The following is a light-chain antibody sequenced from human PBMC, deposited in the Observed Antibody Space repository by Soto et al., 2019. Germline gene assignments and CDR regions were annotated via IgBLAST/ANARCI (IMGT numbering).Light chain of an antibody. V-gene: IGLV1-51*01. J-gene: IGLJ3*02. Sequence: QSVLTQPPSASGTPGQRVTISCSGSSSNIGSNTVNWYQQLPGTAPKLLIYDNNKRPSGIPDRFSGSKSGTSATLGITGLQTGDEADYYCGTWDSSLSGGWVFGGGTKLTVL. CDR1: SSNIGSNT. CDR2: DNN. CDR3: GTWDSSLSGGWV.